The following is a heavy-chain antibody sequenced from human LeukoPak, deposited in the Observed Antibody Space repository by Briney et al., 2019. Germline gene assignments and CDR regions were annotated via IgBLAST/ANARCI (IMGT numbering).Heavy chain of an antibody. CDR2: SRNKANSYTT. D-gene: IGHD1-26*01. V-gene: IGHV3-72*01. J-gene: IGHJ4*02. CDR1: GFTFSDRY. Sequence: PGGSLRLSCAASGFTFSDRYMDWVRQAPGKGLEWVGRSRNKANSYTTEYAASVKGGFTVSRDDSNNSLYLQMNSLKTEDTAVYYCASSPAGRYTFEYWGQGTLVTVSS. CDR3: ASSPAGRYTFEY.